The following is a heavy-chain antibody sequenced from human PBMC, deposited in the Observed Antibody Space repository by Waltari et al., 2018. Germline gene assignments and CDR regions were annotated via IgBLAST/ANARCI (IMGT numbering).Heavy chain of an antibody. V-gene: IGHV3-23*01. Sequence: EVQLLESGGGLVQPGGSLRLSCAASGFTFSSYAMRWVRQAPGTGLEGVSAISGSGGSTYYADSVKGRFTISRDNSKNTLYLQMNSLRAEDTAVYYCAKTSAAAARFDPWGQGTLVTVSS. CDR1: GFTFSSYA. J-gene: IGHJ5*02. CDR2: ISGSGGST. D-gene: IGHD6-13*01. CDR3: AKTSAAAARFDP.